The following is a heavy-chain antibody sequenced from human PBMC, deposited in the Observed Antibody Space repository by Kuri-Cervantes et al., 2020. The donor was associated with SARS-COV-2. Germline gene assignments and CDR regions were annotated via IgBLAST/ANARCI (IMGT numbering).Heavy chain of an antibody. CDR1: GGSISSYY. D-gene: IGHD3-10*01. V-gene: IGHV4-38-2*02. CDR3: ARGSGTGSGAFDF. J-gene: IGHJ4*02. Sequence: SETLSLTCTVSGGSISSYYWGWIRQPPGKGLEWIGSVFHGGKTYYNPSLMSRITISVDKSKNQFSLKVTSVTAADTAVYHCARGSGTGSGAFDFWGQGTLVTVSS. CDR2: VFHGGKT.